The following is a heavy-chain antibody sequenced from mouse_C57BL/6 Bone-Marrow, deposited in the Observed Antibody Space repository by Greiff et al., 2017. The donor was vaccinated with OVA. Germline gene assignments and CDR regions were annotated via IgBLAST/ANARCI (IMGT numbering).Heavy chain of an antibody. Sequence: QVQLKESGAELMKPGASVKLSCKAPGYTFTGYWIEWVKQRPGHGLEWIGEILPGSGSTNYNEKLKSKTTLTVDQSSSTAYMQLSSLTSEDSAVYYCARITPFITTPGAYWGQGTLVTVSA. CDR3: ARITPFITTPGAY. D-gene: IGHD1-1*01. V-gene: IGHV1-9*01. CDR1: GYTFTGYW. CDR2: ILPGSGST. J-gene: IGHJ3*01.